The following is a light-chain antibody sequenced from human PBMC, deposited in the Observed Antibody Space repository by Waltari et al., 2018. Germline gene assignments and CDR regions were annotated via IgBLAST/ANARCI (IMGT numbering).Light chain of an antibody. Sequence: QSALTQPASVSGSPGQSITLSCPGTSSDGGGYNFFSWYQQHPGKAPKLMIYEVTNRPSGVSNRFSGSKSGNTASLTISGLLAEDEADYYCCSYTTTTTVVFGGGTKLTVL. CDR2: EVT. CDR1: SSDGGGYNF. CDR3: CSYTTTTTVV. J-gene: IGLJ3*02. V-gene: IGLV2-14*01.